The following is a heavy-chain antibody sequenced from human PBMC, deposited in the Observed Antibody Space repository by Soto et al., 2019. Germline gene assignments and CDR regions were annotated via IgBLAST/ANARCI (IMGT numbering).Heavy chain of an antibody. CDR3: ARDRPAAGLDY. CDR1: GGSISSYY. V-gene: IGHV4-59*01. D-gene: IGHD6-13*01. Sequence: PEETLSLTCTVSGGSISSYYWSWIRQPPGKGLEWIGYIYYSGSTNYNPSLKSRVTISVDTSKNQFSLKLSSVTAADTAVYYCARDRPAAGLDYWGQGTLVTVPQ. J-gene: IGHJ4*02. CDR2: IYYSGST.